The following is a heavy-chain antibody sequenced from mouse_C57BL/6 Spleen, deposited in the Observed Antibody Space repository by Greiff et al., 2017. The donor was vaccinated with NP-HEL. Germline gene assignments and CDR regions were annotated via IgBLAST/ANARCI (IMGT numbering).Heavy chain of an antibody. V-gene: IGHV5-17*01. D-gene: IGHD1-1*01. CDR3: AIYYYGSRDAMDY. Sequence: EVNLVESGGGLVKPGGSLKLSCAASGFTFSDYGMHWVRQAPEKGLEWVAYISSGSSTIYYADTVKGRFTISRDNARNTLFLQMTSLRSEDTAMYYCAIYYYGSRDAMDYWGQGTSVTVSS. CDR1: GFTFSDYG. CDR2: ISSGSSTI. J-gene: IGHJ4*01.